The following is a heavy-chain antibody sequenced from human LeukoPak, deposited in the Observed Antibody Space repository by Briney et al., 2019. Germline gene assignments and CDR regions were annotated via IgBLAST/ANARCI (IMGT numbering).Heavy chain of an antibody. CDR2: IYTSGST. CDR3: ARGLIRQSAFDI. CDR1: GGSISGYY. Sequence: SETLSLTCTVSGGSISGYYCSWIRQAAGKGLEWIGRIYTSGSTNYNPSLKSRVTVSVDTSKNQFSLKLSSVTGADTAVFYCARGLIRQSAFDIWGQGTIVTVSS. D-gene: IGHD2-8*01. J-gene: IGHJ3*02. V-gene: IGHV4-4*07.